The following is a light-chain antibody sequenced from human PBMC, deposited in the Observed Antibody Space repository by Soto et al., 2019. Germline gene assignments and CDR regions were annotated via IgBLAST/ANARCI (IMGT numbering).Light chain of an antibody. CDR3: QQYYSTIT. CDR2: WAS. CDR1: QIVLYSSNNKNY. Sequence: IVLTQSPDSLVVSLGERATINCKSSQIVLYSSNNKNYLAWYQQKPGQPPKLLIYWASTRESGVPDRFSGSGSGTDFTLTISSLQAEDVAVYYCQQYYSTITFGQGTRLEI. V-gene: IGKV4-1*01. J-gene: IGKJ5*01.